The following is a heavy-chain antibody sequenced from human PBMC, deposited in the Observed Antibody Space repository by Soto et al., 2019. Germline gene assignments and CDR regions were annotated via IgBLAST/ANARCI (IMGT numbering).Heavy chain of an antibody. J-gene: IGHJ6*02. D-gene: IGHD3-10*01. CDR3: ARNRLRQYYYGMDV. V-gene: IGHV5-51*01. Sequence: GESLKISCQGSRYSFANYWIAWVRQMPGKGLEWVGVIYPGDSDTRYSPSFRGQVTISADKSISHVYLQWSSLKASDTAMYYCARNRLRQYYYGMDVWGQGTKVTVSS. CDR2: IYPGDSDT. CDR1: RYSFANYW.